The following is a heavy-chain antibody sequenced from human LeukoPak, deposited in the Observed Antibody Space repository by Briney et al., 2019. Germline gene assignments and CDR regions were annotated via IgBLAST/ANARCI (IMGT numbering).Heavy chain of an antibody. D-gene: IGHD3-22*01. V-gene: IGHV5-51*01. Sequence: GESLKISCKGSGYSFTSYWIGWVRQIPGNGVEWMGIIYPGDSDTRYSPSFQGHVTISADKSISTTYLQWSSLKASDTAMYYCATETYYYDSSGYGDAFDIWGQGTMVTVSS. CDR1: GYSFTSYW. J-gene: IGHJ3*02. CDR3: ATETYYYDSSGYGDAFDI. CDR2: IYPGDSDT.